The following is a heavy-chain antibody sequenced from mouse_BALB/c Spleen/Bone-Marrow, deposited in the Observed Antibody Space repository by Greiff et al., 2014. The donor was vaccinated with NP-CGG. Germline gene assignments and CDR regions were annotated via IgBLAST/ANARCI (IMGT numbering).Heavy chain of an antibody. J-gene: IGHJ4*01. CDR2: INSNGGST. D-gene: IGHD2-12*01. V-gene: IGHV5-6-2*01. CDR3: ARLGNDDAMDV. CDR1: GFTFSSCY. Sequence: EVKVVESGGGLVKLGGSLKLSCAASGFTFSSCYMSWVRQTPEQRLELVGAINSNGGSTYYPDTVKGRFTISRDNAKNTMYLQMSSLKSEDAATYYCARLGNDDAMDVWGQGTSVTVSS.